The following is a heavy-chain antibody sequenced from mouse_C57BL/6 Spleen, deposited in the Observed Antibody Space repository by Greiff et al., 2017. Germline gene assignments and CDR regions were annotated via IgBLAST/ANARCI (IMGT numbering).Heavy chain of an antibody. CDR3: ARKGDYAMAY. CDR2: IHPNSGST. J-gene: IGHJ4*01. CDR1: GYTFTSYW. Sequence: QVQLQQSGAELVKPGASVKLSCKASGYTFTSYWMHWVKQRPGQGLEWIGMIHPNSGSTNYNEKFKSKATLTVDKSSSTAYMQLSSLTSEDSAVYYCARKGDYAMAYWGQGTSVTVSS. V-gene: IGHV1-64*01.